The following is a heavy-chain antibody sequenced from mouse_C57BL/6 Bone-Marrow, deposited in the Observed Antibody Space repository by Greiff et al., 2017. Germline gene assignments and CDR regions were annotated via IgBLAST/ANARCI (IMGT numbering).Heavy chain of an antibody. V-gene: IGHV1-81*01. D-gene: IGHD1-1*01. J-gene: IGHJ2*01. CDR3: ARCAYYGSSPDY. CDR2: IYPRSGNT. CDR1: GYTFTSYG. Sequence: QVHVKQSGAELARPGASVKLSCKASGYTFTSYGISWVKQRTGQGLEWIGEIYPRSGNTYYNEKFKGKATLTADKSSSTAYMELRSLTSEDSAVYFCARCAYYGSSPDYWGQGTTLTVSS.